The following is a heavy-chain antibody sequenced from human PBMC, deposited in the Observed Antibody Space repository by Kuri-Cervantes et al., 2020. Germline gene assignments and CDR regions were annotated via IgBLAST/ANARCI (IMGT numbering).Heavy chain of an antibody. D-gene: IGHD6-13*01. Sequence: ASVKVSCKTFGYTFNNYYIHWVRQAPGQGLEWMGWINPNSGGTNYAQKFQGRVTMTRDTSISTAYMELSRLRSDDTAVYYCARDLGVTAAGASYYFDYWGQGTLVTVSS. V-gene: IGHV1-2*02. CDR1: GYTFNNYY. CDR3: ARDLGVTAAGASYYFDY. J-gene: IGHJ4*02. CDR2: INPNSGGT.